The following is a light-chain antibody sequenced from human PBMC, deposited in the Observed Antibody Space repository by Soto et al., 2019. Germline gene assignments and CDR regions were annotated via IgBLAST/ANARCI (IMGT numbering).Light chain of an antibody. J-gene: IGLJ2*01. CDR3: SSYTSSSTLV. Sequence: QSVLTQPASVSGSPGQSITISCIGASSDVGGYNHVSWYQQHPGKAPKLMIYDVSNRPSGVSYRFSGSKSGNTASLTISGLQAEDEADYYCSSYTSSSTLVFGGGTKLTVL. CDR2: DVS. V-gene: IGLV2-14*01. CDR1: SSDVGGYNH.